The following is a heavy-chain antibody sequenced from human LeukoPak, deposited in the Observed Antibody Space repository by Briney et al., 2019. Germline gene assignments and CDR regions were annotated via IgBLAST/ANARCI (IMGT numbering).Heavy chain of an antibody. V-gene: IGHV4-34*01. CDR3: ARGRRYYYSRGYWFDP. D-gene: IGHD3-22*01. J-gene: IGHJ5*02. Sequence: SETLSLTCAVYGGSFSGYYWSWIRQPTGKGLERIGEINHSGSTNYNPSLKSRVTISVDTSKNQFSLKLSSVTAADTAVYYCARGRRYYYSRGYWFDPWGQGTLVTVSS. CDR2: INHSGST. CDR1: GGSFSGYY.